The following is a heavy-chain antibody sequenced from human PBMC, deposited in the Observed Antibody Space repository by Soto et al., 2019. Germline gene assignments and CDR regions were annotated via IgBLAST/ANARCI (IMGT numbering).Heavy chain of an antibody. D-gene: IGHD6-19*01. CDR1: GGSISSSRYY. J-gene: IGHJ4*02. V-gene: IGHV4-39*01. CDR2: IFYTGST. CDR3: ATLLGYSSGWRFDY. Sequence: PSETLSLTCTVSGGSISSSRYYWAWIRQPPGKGLEWIGSIFYTGSTSYNPSLKSRVTMFVDTSKNQFSLKLGSVTAADTTVYYCATLLGYSSGWRFDYWGQGTLVTVSS.